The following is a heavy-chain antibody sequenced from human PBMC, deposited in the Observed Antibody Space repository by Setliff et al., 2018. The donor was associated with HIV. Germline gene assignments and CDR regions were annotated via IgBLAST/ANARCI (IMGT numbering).Heavy chain of an antibody. J-gene: IGHJ4*02. CDR3: ARDDDVIMVVVGGDY. Sequence: GASVKVSCKASGYIFTDYFIHWVRQAPGQGLEWMGWISPQHGDRKIPQRFRGRVTMTRDTSISTAYMELRSLRSYDTAVYYCARDDDVIMVVVGGDYWGQGTLVTVSS. CDR1: GYIFTDYF. V-gene: IGHV1-2*02. D-gene: IGHD3-22*01. CDR2: ISPQHGDR.